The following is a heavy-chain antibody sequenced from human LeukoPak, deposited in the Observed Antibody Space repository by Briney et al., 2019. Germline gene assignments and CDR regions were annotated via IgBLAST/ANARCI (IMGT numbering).Heavy chain of an antibody. CDR2: INPNSGGT. D-gene: IGHD5-24*01. CDR1: GYTFTGYY. Sequence: ASVKASCKASGYTFTGYYMHWVRQAPGQGLEWVGWINPNSGGTNYAQKFQGRVTMTRDTSISTAYMEVSRLTSDDTAMYYCARAGGGYNPFLYWGQGTLVTVSS. V-gene: IGHV1-2*02. J-gene: IGHJ4*01. CDR3: ARAGGGYNPFLY.